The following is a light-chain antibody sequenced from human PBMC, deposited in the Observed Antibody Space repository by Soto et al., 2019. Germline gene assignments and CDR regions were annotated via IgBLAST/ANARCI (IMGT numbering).Light chain of an antibody. Sequence: AIRMTQSPSSLSASTGDRVTITCRASQGISSYLAWYQQKPGKAPKLLIYAASTLQSGVPSRFSGSGAGTDFTLTISCLQSEDFATYYFQQYYSYPYTFGQGTKLELK. CDR3: QQYYSYPYT. CDR1: QGISSY. V-gene: IGKV1-8*01. J-gene: IGKJ2*01. CDR2: AAS.